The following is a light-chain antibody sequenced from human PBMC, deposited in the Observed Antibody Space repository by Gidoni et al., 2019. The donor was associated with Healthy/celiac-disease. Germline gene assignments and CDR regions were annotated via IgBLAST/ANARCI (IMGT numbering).Light chain of an antibody. J-gene: IGLJ3*02. V-gene: IGLV2-14*01. CDR3: SSYTSSSTPWV. CDR1: SSDVGGYNY. Sequence: QSALTQPDSVSGSPGQSITISCTGTSSDVGGYNYVSWYQQHPGKAPKLMIYEVSNRPSGVSNRFSGSKSGNTASLTISGLQVEDEADYYCSSYTSSSTPWVFGGGTKLTVL. CDR2: EVS.